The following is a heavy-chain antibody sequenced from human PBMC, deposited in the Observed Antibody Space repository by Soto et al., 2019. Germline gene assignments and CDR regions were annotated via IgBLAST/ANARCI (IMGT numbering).Heavy chain of an antibody. V-gene: IGHV4-4*07. D-gene: IGHD1-1*01. CDR2: IYATGTT. J-gene: IGHJ5*02. CDR3: VRDGTKTLRDWFDP. CDR1: GASISGFY. Sequence: PSETLSLTCTLSGASISGFYWSWIRKSAGKGLEWIWRIYATGTTDYNPSLKSRVMMSVGTSKKQFSLKLRSVTAADTAVYYCVRDGTKTLRDWFDPWGQGISVTVSS.